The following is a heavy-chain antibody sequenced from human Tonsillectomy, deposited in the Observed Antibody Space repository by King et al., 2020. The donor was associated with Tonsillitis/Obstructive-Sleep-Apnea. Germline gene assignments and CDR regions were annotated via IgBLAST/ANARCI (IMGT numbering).Heavy chain of an antibody. D-gene: IGHD6-6*01. CDR2: ISPYNGNT. V-gene: IGHV1-18*01. CDR1: GYTFRTYG. CDR3: AGDSRRISGRPEAFEI. Sequence: VQLVESGAEVKKPGASVKVSCKPSGYTFRTYGINWVRQAPGQGLEWMGWISPYNGNTNHAQNLQDRVTMTTDTSTSTAYMELRSLRSDDTAVYYCAGDSRRISGRPEAFEIWGQGTRVSVSS. J-gene: IGHJ3*02.